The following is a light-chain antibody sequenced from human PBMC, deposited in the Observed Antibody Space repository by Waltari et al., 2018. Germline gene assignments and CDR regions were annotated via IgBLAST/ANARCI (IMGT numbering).Light chain of an antibody. J-gene: IGKJ1*01. V-gene: IGKV4-1*01. CDR2: WAS. CDR3: QQYYLISS. Sequence: DIVMSQSPDSLAVSLGERATINCQSSQSVLYSSDNKNYLAWYQQKPGQPPKLLIYWASTRESGVPDRFSGSVSGTDFTLTISSLQAEDVAVYYCQQYYLISSFRRGTKVEIK. CDR1: QSVLYSSDNKNY.